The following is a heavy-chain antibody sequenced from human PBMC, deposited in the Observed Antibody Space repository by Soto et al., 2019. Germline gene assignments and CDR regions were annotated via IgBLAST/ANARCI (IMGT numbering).Heavy chain of an antibody. V-gene: IGHV1-18*04. D-gene: IGHD6-19*01. Sequence: SVKVSFKASGYTFTSYGISWVRQAPVQGLEWMGWISAYNGNTNYAQKLQGRVTMTTDTSTSTAYMELRSLRSDDTAVYYCARDRSVAGERYAFDIWGQGTMVTV. CDR2: ISAYNGNT. J-gene: IGHJ3*02. CDR1: GYTFTSYG. CDR3: ARDRSVAGERYAFDI.